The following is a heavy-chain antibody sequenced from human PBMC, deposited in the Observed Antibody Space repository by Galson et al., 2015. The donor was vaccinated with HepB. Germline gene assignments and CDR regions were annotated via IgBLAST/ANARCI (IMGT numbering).Heavy chain of an antibody. J-gene: IGHJ3*02. CDR3: ARPAPFDWPPRAFDI. Sequence: SLRLSCAASGFTFDDYGMNWVRQAPGKGLEWVSGINWNGGSTGYADSVKGRFTISRDNAKNSLYLQMNSLRAEDTALYYCARPAPFDWPPRAFDIWGQGTMVTVSS. CDR1: GFTFDDYG. D-gene: IGHD3-9*01. CDR2: INWNGGST. V-gene: IGHV3-20*04.